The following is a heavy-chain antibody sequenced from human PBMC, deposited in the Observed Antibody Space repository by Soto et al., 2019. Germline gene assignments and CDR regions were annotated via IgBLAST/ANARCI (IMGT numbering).Heavy chain of an antibody. CDR2: TYFRSTWYS. D-gene: IGHD5-18*01. Sequence: SQTLSLTCAISGDRVSSSSTALNLLMQSPSRGLEWLGRTYFRSTWYSEVAVSLRGRISITSDTSRNHFSLQLGSVSPDDTAVYYCATEPRRGIRGNTYVYFDLWGQGVPVTVS. J-gene: IGHJ4*02. CDR3: ATEPRRGIRGNTYVYFDL. V-gene: IGHV6-1*01. CDR1: GDRVSSSSTA.